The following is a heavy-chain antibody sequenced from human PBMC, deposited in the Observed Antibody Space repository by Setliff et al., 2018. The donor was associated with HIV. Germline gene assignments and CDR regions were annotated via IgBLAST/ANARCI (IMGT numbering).Heavy chain of an antibody. CDR1: GDPISTYY. D-gene: IGHD6-19*01. J-gene: IGHJ4*02. CDR3: AREQWLVTRGYFDS. CDR2: VYYSGST. V-gene: IGHV4-59*01. Sequence: PSETLSLTCTVSGDPISTYYWSWVRKPPGKGLEWIGYVYYSGSTSYSPSLRGRVAMSVDPSKNQFSLKLNYVTAADTAVYYCAREQWLVTRGYFDSWGQGIMVTAPQ.